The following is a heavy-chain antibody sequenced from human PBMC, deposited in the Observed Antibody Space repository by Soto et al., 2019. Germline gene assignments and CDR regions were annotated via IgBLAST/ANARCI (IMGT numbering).Heavy chain of an antibody. CDR1: GDSVSSNY. CDR2: IYYSGST. Sequence: SETLSLTCTVSGDSVSSNYWSWIRQPPGKGLEWIGYIYYSGSTNYNPSLKSRVTISVDTSKNQFSLKLSSVTAADTAVYYCARPVGGSDAFDIWGQGTMVTVSS. CDR3: ARPVGGSDAFDI. J-gene: IGHJ3*02. V-gene: IGHV4-59*08.